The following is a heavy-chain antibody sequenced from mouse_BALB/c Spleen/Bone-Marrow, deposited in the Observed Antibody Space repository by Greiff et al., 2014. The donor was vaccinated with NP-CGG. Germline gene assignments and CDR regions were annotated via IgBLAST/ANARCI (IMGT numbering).Heavy chain of an antibody. D-gene: IGHD1-1*01. V-gene: IGHV2-6-5*01. CDR1: GFSLTDYG. CDR3: AKHTLRYYAMDY. Sequence: VKVEESGPGLVAPSQSLSITCTVSGFSLTDYGVSWIRRPPGKGLEWLGVIWGGGSTYYNSSLKSRLSISKDNSKSQVFLKMNNLQTDDTAMYYCAKHTLRYYAMDYWGQGTSVTVSS. J-gene: IGHJ4*01. CDR2: IWGGGST.